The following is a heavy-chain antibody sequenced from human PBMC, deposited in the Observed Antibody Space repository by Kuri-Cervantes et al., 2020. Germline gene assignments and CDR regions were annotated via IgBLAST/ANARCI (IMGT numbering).Heavy chain of an antibody. V-gene: IGHV4-59*01. Sequence: SETLSLTCTVSGGSISSYYWSWIRQPPGKGLEWIGYICYSGSTNYNPSLKSRVTISVDTSKNQFSLKLSSVTAADTAVYYCARSLGGASYYAYWGQGTLVTVSS. CDR1: GGSISSYY. D-gene: IGHD3-10*01. J-gene: IGHJ4*02. CDR2: ICYSGST. CDR3: ARSLGGASYYAY.